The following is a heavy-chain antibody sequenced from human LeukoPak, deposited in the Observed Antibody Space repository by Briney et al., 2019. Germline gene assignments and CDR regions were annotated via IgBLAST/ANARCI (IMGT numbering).Heavy chain of an antibody. D-gene: IGHD6-19*01. V-gene: IGHV3-20*04. CDR1: GSTFKDHG. CDR2: INWEGGSR. J-gene: IGHJ4*02. CDR3: AMGDSSGWYFYY. Sequence: GGSLRLSCAASGSTFKDHGMSWVRQVPGKGLEWVAGINWEGGSRGYADSVKGRFTISRDNAKNSLFLQMNSLRVEDTALYFCAMGDSSGWYFYYWGQGTLVTVSS.